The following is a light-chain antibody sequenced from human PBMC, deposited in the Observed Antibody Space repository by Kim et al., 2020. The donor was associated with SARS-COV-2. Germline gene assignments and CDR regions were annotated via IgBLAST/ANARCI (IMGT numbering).Light chain of an antibody. V-gene: IGLV3-1*01. J-gene: IGLJ2*01. CDR2: QDT. CDR3: QVWASSTVV. CDR1: ELGEKY. Sequence: GAPGQTATITCSGDELGEKYVCWYQQKPGQPPVLVIYQDTKRPSGIPERFSGSNSGNTATLTISGAQAMDEADYFCQVWASSTVVFGGGTQLTVL.